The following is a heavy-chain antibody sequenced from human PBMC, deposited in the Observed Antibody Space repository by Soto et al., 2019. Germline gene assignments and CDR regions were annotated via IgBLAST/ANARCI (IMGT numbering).Heavy chain of an antibody. CDR2: ISNYNGKT. CDR1: GYTFTNYG. D-gene: IGHD4-17*01. V-gene: IGHV1-18*01. J-gene: IGHJ2*01. CDR3: ARDPPTGYWYFDL. Sequence: ASVKVSCKASGYTFTNYGITWVRQAPGQGLEWMGWISNYNGKTNYAQILQGRVTMTTDTSTSTAYMELTSLRSEDTAVYYCARDPPTGYWYFDLWGRGTLVTVSS.